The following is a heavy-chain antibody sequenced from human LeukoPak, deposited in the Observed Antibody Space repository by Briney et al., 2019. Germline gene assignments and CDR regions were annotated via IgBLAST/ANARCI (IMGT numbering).Heavy chain of an antibody. D-gene: IGHD1-1*01. CDR3: VIVRMGTSTTNY. J-gene: IGHJ4*02. CDR2: IDQSGST. V-gene: IGHV4-34*01. Sequence: PSETLSLTCAVCGVSFSRYYLHWIRQPPGKGLECIGEIDQSGSTKYNPSLKSRVTISVDTSKNQFSLNLSSVTDTAVYYCVIVRMGTSTTNYWGQGTLVTVSS. CDR1: GVSFSRYY.